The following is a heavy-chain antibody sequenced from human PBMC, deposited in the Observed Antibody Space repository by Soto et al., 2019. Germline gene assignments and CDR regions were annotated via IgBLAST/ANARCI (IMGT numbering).Heavy chain of an antibody. Sequence: ETLCLTCAVSGVSVGSGSYYWSWIRQPPGKGLEWIGYIYYSGSTNYNPSLKSRVTISVDTSKNQFSLKLSSVTAADTAVYYCARDGGIEVAGTGNYYYYGMDVWGQGTKVTVYS. CDR2: IYYSGST. D-gene: IGHD6-19*01. CDR1: GVSVGSGSYY. J-gene: IGHJ6*02. CDR3: ARDGGIEVAGTGNYYYYGMDV. V-gene: IGHV4-61*01.